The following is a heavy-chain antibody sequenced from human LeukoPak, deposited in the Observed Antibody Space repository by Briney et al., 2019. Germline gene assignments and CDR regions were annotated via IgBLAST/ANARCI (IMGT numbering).Heavy chain of an antibody. D-gene: IGHD2-2*02. J-gene: IGHJ4*02. V-gene: IGHV4-59*01. CDR2: IYYSGTT. CDR3: ARDCSSTSCYTHPFDY. CDR1: GGSISNYY. Sequence: SETLSLTCTVSGGSISNYYWSWIRQPPGKGLEWIGYIYYSGTTNYNPSLKSRVTISVDASKNQFSLKLNSVTAADTAVYYCARDCSSTSCYTHPFDYWGQGTLVTVSS.